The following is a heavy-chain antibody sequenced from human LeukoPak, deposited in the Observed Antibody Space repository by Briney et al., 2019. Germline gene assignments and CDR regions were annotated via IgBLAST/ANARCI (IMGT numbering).Heavy chain of an antibody. CDR1: GGSISSSNYC. J-gene: IGHJ4*02. CDR2: IYYSGST. CDR3: ARQGRFLESLLFDY. Sequence: SETLSLTCTVSGGSISSSNYCWGWIRQPPGKGLEWIGSIYYSGSTYYNPSLKSRVAMSVDTSKDQFCLKLSSVTAADTAVYYCARQGRFLESLLFDYWGQGTLPPSP. D-gene: IGHD3-3*01. V-gene: IGHV4-39*01.